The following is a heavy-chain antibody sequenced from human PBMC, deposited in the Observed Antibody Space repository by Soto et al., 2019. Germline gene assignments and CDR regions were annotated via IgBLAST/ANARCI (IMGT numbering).Heavy chain of an antibody. D-gene: IGHD6-13*01. CDR3: SRDLGSNWLQGWFDP. CDR1: WCSFTKYG. J-gene: IGHJ5*02. V-gene: IGHV1-18*01. CDR2: INAGNGNT. Sequence: GASWKASCKGAWCSFTKYGITWVGPAPRQRLEWMGWINAGNGNTKYSQKFQGRFTASRDNSKNTLYLQMESLRTADTAVYYCSRDLGSNWLQGWFDPWGHGTLVTVSS.